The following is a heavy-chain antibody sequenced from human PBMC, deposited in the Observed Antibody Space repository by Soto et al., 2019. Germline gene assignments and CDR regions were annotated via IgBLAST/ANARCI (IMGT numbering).Heavy chain of an antibody. Sequence: QVQLVQSGAEEKKPGASVKVSCKASGYTFTDYAMHWVRQAPGQRLEWMGWINAGNGNTKYSQNFQGRVTITRDTSASTAYMELSSLRSEDTAVYSCARAVAVPADFDYWSQGTLVTVSS. CDR3: ARAVAVPADFDY. V-gene: IGHV1-3*05. J-gene: IGHJ4*02. CDR2: INAGNGNT. D-gene: IGHD6-19*01. CDR1: GYTFTDYA.